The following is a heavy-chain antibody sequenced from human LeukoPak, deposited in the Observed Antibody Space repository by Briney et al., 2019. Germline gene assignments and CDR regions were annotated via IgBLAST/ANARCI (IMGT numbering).Heavy chain of an antibody. V-gene: IGHV4-39*01. CDR2: IYYSGST. CDR1: GGSLSSSRYY. D-gene: IGHD2-15*01. Sequence: SETLSLTCTVSGGSLSSSRYYWGWIRQPPGKGLEWIGNIYYSGSTYYNPSLKSRATISVDTSKNQFSLKLSSVTASDTAVYYCASLPGAYCSGGCRSPPPWGQGALVTVSS. J-gene: IGHJ5*02. CDR3: ASLPGAYCSGGCRSPPP.